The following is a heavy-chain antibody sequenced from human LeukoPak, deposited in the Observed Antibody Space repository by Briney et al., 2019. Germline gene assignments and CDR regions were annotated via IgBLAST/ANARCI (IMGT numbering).Heavy chain of an antibody. CDR2: IYPGDSDT. CDR1: GYSFTNYW. Sequence: GESLKISCKGSGYSFTNYWIGWVRQMPGKGLEWRGIIYPGDSDTRYSPSFQGQVTISADKSISTAYLQWSSLKASDTAMYYCARLREKSYCSGGSCLDQDYYFDYWGQGTLVTVSS. D-gene: IGHD2-15*01. V-gene: IGHV5-51*01. J-gene: IGHJ4*02. CDR3: ARLREKSYCSGGSCLDQDYYFDY.